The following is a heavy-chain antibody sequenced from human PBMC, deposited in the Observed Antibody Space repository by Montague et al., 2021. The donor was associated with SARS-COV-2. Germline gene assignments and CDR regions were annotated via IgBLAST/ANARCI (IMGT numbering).Heavy chain of an antibody. V-gene: IGHV3-48*03. CDR3: ARDRDWDDWCGMDV. CDR2: ISSSGGGSTK. D-gene: IGHD2-21*01. J-gene: IGHJ6*02. Sequence: SLSLSWSAPGFIFSSYEMNWVRQAPGKGLEWISYISSSGGGSTKHYTDSVKGRFTISRDNAKNSLYLQMNSLRVEDTAIYYCARDRDWDDWCGMDVWGQGTTVTVSS. CDR1: GFIFSSYE.